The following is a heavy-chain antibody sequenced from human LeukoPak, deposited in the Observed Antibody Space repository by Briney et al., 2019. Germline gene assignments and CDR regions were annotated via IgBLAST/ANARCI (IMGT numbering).Heavy chain of an antibody. Sequence: ASVKVSCKASGGTFSRYTISWVRQAPGQGLEWMGWINPNSGGTNYAQKFQGRVTMTRDTSISTAYMELSRLRSDDTAVYYCASSSDYGIIWGQGTMVTVSS. CDR2: INPNSGGT. V-gene: IGHV1-2*02. CDR1: GGTFSRYT. D-gene: IGHD4-17*01. CDR3: ASSSDYGII. J-gene: IGHJ3*02.